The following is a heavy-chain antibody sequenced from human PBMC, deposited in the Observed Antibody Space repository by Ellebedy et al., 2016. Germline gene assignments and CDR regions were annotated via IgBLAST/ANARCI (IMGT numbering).Heavy chain of an antibody. CDR2: INWNSGTK. J-gene: IGHJ4*02. D-gene: IGHD5-12*01. Sequence: SLKISXAASGFTFDDYALHWVRQAPGKGLEWVSSINWNSGTKGYADSVKGRFTISRDNAKNSLYLQMNSLRTEDTALYYCAKDRAKYSGYGPVDYWGQGTLVTVSS. CDR3: AKDRAKYSGYGPVDY. V-gene: IGHV3-9*01. CDR1: GFTFDDYA.